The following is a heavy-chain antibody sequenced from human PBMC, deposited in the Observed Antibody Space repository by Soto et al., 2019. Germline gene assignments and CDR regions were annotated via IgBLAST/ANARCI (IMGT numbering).Heavy chain of an antibody. CDR3: ARVSYYYDSSGYYYVAFDI. J-gene: IGHJ3*02. D-gene: IGHD3-22*01. CDR2: IYYSGST. V-gene: IGHV4-30-4*01. Sequence: KPSETLSLTCTVSGGSISSGDYYWSWIRQPPGKGLEWIGYIYYSGSTYYNPSLKSRVTISVDTSKNQFSLKLSSVTAADTAVYYCARVSYYYDSSGYYYVAFDIWGQGTMVTVSS. CDR1: GGSISSGDYY.